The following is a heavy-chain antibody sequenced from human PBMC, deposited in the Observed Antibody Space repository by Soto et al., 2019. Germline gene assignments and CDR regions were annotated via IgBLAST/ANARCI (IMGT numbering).Heavy chain of an antibody. Sequence: EVQLVESGGGVLRPGGSLRLSCAASGFTFDDYGMSWARQAPGKGLEWVSGVNWNGGSTGYADSVKGRFTISRDNAKTSLYLQMNSLSAEDTAFYYCVRGASLNFDYWGQGTLVNVSS. V-gene: IGHV3-20*04. D-gene: IGHD1-26*01. CDR2: VNWNGGST. CDR3: VRGASLNFDY. J-gene: IGHJ4*02. CDR1: GFTFDDYG.